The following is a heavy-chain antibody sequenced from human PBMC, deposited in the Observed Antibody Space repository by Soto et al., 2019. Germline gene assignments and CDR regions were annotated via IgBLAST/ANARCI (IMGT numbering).Heavy chain of an antibody. CDR1: GGSISSGGYY. Sequence: SETLSLTCTVSGGSISSGGYYWRWIRPHPGKGLEWIGYIYYSGSTYYNPSLKSRVTISVDTSKNQFSLKLSSVTAADTAVYYCARGGLRYFDWLLPGSPNWFDPWGQGTLVTVSS. CDR2: IYYSGST. V-gene: IGHV4-31*03. D-gene: IGHD3-9*01. CDR3: ARGGLRYFDWLLPGSPNWFDP. J-gene: IGHJ5*02.